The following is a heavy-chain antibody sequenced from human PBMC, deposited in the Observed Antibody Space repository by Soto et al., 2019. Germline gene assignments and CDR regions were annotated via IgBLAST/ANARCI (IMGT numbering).Heavy chain of an antibody. CDR3: ARVSRRNTFDV. CDR1: GFTFNSYW. Sequence: EVQLLESGGGLVQPGGSLRLSCAASGFTFNSYWMTWVRQAPGKGLEWVANINTDGSQKHSVDSVKGRFTFSRDNAKNSLYLQMNSLRVEDTAVYYCARVSRRNTFDVWGQGTMVTVSS. V-gene: IGHV3-7*01. J-gene: IGHJ3*01. CDR2: INTDGSQK.